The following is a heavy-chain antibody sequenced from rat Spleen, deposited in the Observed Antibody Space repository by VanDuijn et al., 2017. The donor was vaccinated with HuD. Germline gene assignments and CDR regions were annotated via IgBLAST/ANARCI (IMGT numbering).Heavy chain of an antibody. CDR1: EFTFSNYD. J-gene: IGHJ3*01. CDR2: ISTSGGST. D-gene: IGHD1-1*01. V-gene: IGHV5-27*01. CDR3: TREYYSGGGRHWFAY. Sequence: EVQLVESDGGLVQPGRSLKLSCAASEFTFSNYDMAWVRQAPTKGLEWVASISTSGGSTYYRDSVKGRFTVSRDNAKSTLCLQRDSLRSEDTATYYCTREYYSGGGRHWFAYWGQGTLVTVSS.